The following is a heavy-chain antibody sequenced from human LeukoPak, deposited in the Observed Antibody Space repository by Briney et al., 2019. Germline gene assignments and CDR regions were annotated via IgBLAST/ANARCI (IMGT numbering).Heavy chain of an antibody. J-gene: IGHJ4*02. CDR2: INPNSGGT. V-gene: IGHV1-2*02. CDR1: GYTFTDYY. CDR3: ARSDGYGEYYFDY. Sequence: ASVKVSCKASGYTFTDYYVHWVRQAPGQGLEWMGWINPNSGGTKYAQKFQGRVTMTRDTSISTAYMELRSLRSDDTAVYYCARSDGYGEYYFDYWGQGTLVTVSS. D-gene: IGHD4-17*01.